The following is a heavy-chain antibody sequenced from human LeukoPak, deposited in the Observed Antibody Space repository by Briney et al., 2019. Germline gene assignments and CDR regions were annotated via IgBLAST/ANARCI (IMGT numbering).Heavy chain of an antibody. J-gene: IGHJ4*02. Sequence: GGSLRLSCAASGFTFSNYGMSWVRQAPGKGLEWVSGLSGNGGRTYYADSVKGRFNISRDNSKSSFFLQMNSLRAEDTAVYYCAKGLKPMGGGARVFDYWGQGTLVTVSS. CDR2: LSGNGGRT. D-gene: IGHD3-16*01. CDR3: AKGLKPMGGGARVFDY. CDR1: GFTFSNYG. V-gene: IGHV3-23*01.